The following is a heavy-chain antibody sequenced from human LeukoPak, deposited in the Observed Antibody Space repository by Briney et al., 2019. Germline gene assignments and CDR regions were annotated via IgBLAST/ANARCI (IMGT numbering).Heavy chain of an antibody. J-gene: IGHJ4*02. V-gene: IGHV3-30*02. CDR3: AKKKAGNGDKFDS. CDR2: LQYDGRNK. D-gene: IGHD2-8*01. CDR1: GFSFSTYG. Sequence: PGGSLRLSCAASGFSFSTYGMHWVRQAPGKGPQWVAYLQYDGRNKQYADTVKGRFTISRDNSKNTLYLQMNMLKANDTALYYCAKKKAGNGDKFDSWGQGTLLTVSS.